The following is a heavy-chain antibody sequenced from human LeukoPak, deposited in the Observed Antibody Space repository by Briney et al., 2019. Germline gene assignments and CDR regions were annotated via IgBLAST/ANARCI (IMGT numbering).Heavy chain of an antibody. Sequence: PSETLSLTCTVSGGSISSYYWSWIRQPPGTGLEWIGYIYSSGSTNYNPSLKSRVTISVDTSKNQFSLKLSSVTAADTAVYYCARGHPLYAIVLDYWGQGTLVTVSS. CDR3: ARGHPLYAIVLDY. CDR2: IYSSGST. J-gene: IGHJ4*02. D-gene: IGHD2-8*01. V-gene: IGHV4-59*01. CDR1: GGSISSYY.